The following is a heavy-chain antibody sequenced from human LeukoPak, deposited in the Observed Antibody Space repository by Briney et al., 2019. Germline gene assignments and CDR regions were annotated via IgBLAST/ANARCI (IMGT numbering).Heavy chain of an antibody. D-gene: IGHD6-19*01. V-gene: IGHV4-39*07. CDR2: IYHSGST. J-gene: IGHJ4*02. CDR1: GGSISSSSYY. CDR3: ARIAVAGTAPFY. Sequence: SETLSLTCTVSGGSISSSSYYWGWIRQPPGKGLEWIGSIYHSGSTYYNPSLKSRVTISVDTSKNQFSLKLSSVTAADTAVYYCARIAVAGTAPFYWGQGTLVTVSS.